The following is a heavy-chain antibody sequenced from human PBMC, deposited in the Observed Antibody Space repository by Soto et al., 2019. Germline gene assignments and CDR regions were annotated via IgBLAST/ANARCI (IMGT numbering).Heavy chain of an antibody. J-gene: IGHJ4*02. CDR2: IEGNGRTT. Sequence: PGGSLRLSCATSGFTFSTYGMSWVRQAPGKGLQWVSGIEGNGRTTSYVDSVKGRFTISRDNFRNTLYLQMNSLTAEDTAIYYCAKSLFGGPFWGQGTLVTVSS. V-gene: IGHV3-23*01. CDR1: GFTFSTYG. CDR3: AKSLFGGPF. D-gene: IGHD2-15*01.